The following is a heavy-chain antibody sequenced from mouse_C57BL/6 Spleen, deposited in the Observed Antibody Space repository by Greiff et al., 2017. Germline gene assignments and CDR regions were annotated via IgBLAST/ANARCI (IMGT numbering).Heavy chain of an antibody. J-gene: IGHJ4*01. Sequence: VQLQQPGAELVMPGASVKLSCKASGYTFTSYWMHWVKQRPGQGLEWIGEIDPSDSYTNYNQKFKGKSTLTVDKSSSTAYMQLSSLTSEDSAVYYCARVDYSSGAMDYWGQGTSVTVSS. CDR3: ARVDYSSGAMDY. CDR1: GYTFTSYW. CDR2: IDPSDSYT. D-gene: IGHD1-1*01. V-gene: IGHV1-69*01.